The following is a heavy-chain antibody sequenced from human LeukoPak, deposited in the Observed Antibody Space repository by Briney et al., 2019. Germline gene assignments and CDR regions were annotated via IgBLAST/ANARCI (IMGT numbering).Heavy chain of an antibody. CDR1: GGSISSYY. D-gene: IGHD1-14*01. CDR3: ARSRDRYWDAFDV. CDR2: IYYSGST. J-gene: IGHJ3*01. V-gene: IGHV4-59*01. Sequence: PSETLSLTCTVSGGSISSYYWSWIRQPPGKGLEWIGYIYYSGSTNYNPSLKRRVTISVDTSKKQFSLKLSSVTAADTAVYYCARSRDRYWDAFDVWGQGTMVTVSS.